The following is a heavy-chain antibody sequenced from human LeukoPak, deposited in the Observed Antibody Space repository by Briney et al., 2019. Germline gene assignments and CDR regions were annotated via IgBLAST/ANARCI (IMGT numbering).Heavy chain of an antibody. D-gene: IGHD2-2*01. CDR3: ARAPVVPAAGYDYYYGMDV. Sequence: SETLSLTCTVSGGSISSYYWSWIRQPPGKGLEWIGYIYYSGSTNYNPSLKSRVTISVDTSKNQFSLKLSSVTAADTAVYYCARAPVVPAAGYDYYYGMDVWGQGTTVTVSS. CDR1: GGSISSYY. V-gene: IGHV4-59*01. CDR2: IYYSGST. J-gene: IGHJ6*02.